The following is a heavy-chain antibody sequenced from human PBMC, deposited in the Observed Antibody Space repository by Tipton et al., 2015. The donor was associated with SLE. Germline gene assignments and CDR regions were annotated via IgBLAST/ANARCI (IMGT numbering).Heavy chain of an antibody. V-gene: IGHV4-38-2*02. J-gene: IGHJ4*02. Sequence: TLSLTCTVSGYSISSGYYWGWIRQPPGKGLEWIGSIYHSGSTYYNPSLKSRVTISVDTSKNQFSLKLSSVTAADTAVYYCVRSYDYWDQGTLVTVSS. CDR1: GYSISSGYY. CDR2: IYHSGST. CDR3: VRSYDY. D-gene: IGHD1-26*01.